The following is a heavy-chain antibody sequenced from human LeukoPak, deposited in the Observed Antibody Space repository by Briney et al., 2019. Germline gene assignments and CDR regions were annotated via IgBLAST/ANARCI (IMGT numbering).Heavy chain of an antibody. Sequence: GGSLRLSCAASGFIFSDYSMGWVRQAPGKGPEWVSSITTSRDQYHADSVKGRFTVSRDNAKSSVYLQMDSLRADDTAVYYCARDSYCPNDVCYDYWGQGVLVTVS. CDR3: ARDSYCPNDVCYDY. CDR2: ITTSRDQ. J-gene: IGHJ4*02. CDR1: GFIFSDYS. D-gene: IGHD2-8*01. V-gene: IGHV3-21*06.